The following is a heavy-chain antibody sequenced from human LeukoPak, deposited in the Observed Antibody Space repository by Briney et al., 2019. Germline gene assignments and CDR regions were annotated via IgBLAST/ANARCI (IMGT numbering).Heavy chain of an antibody. CDR1: GFTFSSYA. V-gene: IGHV3-23*01. CDR3: AKAPRVASSPDD. CDR2: ISGSGGST. J-gene: IGHJ4*02. D-gene: IGHD2-2*01. Sequence: PGGSLRLSCGASGFTFSSYAMSWVRQAPGKGLEWVSGISGSGGSTYYADSVKGRFTTSRDNSKNTLYLQMNSLRAEDTAVYFCAKAPRVASSPDDWGQGTLVTVSS.